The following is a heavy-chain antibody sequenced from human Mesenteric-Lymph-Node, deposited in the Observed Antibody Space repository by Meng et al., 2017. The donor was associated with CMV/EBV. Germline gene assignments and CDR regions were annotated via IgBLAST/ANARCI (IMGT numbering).Heavy chain of an antibody. CDR3: ARGFTIFGKAEYYFDY. CDR1: GASISNYF. CDR2: SYYTGST. Sequence: SETLSLTCSVSGASISNYFWSWIRQPPGKGLEWIGYSYYTGSTNYNPSLKSRVTISVDTSKNQFSLKVNSVTAADTAVYYCARGFTIFGKAEYYFDYWGQGTLVTVSS. V-gene: IGHV4-59*12. D-gene: IGHD3-3*01. J-gene: IGHJ4*02.